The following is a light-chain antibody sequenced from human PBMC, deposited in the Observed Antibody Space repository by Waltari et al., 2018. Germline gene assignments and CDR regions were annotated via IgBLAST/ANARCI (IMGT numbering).Light chain of an antibody. J-gene: IGKJ1*01. V-gene: IGKV1-12*01. CDR2: GAS. CDR3: QQANNFPRT. Sequence: DIQMTQSPSSVSASIGDRVTITCRASQGISNWLAWYQQKPGKAPKLRIYGASNLQHGEPSRFSGSRSGTDFTLTINSLQPEDFATYDCQQANNFPRTFGPGTKV. CDR1: QGISNW.